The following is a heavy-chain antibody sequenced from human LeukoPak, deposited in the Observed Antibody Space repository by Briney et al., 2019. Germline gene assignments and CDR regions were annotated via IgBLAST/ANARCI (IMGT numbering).Heavy chain of an antibody. CDR2: ISSSGSTI. D-gene: IGHD1-26*01. J-gene: IGHJ6*03. V-gene: IGHV3-48*03. CDR1: GFTFSSYE. Sequence: GGSLRLSCAASGFTFSSYEMNWVRQAPGKGLEWVSYISSSGSTIYYADSVKGRFTISRDNAKNSLYLQMNSLGPEDTAVYYCARDPYSGNYGNYYYYMDVWGKGTTVTISS. CDR3: ARDPYSGNYGNYYYYMDV.